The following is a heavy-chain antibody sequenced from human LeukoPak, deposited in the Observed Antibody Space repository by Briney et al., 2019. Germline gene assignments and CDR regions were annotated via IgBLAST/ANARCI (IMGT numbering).Heavy chain of an antibody. D-gene: IGHD6-13*01. CDR3: ARDKQPHPNYGMDV. Sequence: PGGSLRLSCAASGFTFSSYSMNWVRQAPGKGLEWVSSISSSSSYIYYADSVKGRFTISRDNAKNSLYLQMNSLRAEDTAVYYCARDKQPHPNYGMDVWGQGTTVTVSS. V-gene: IGHV3-21*01. CDR1: GFTFSSYS. CDR2: ISSSSSYI. J-gene: IGHJ6*02.